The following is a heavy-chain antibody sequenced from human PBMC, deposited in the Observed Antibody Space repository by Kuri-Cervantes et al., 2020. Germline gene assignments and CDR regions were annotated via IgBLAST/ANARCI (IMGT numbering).Heavy chain of an antibody. CDR2: ISSSSRTI. D-gene: IGHD1-26*01. CDR3: ARVSIYGSYDFDY. J-gene: IGHJ4*02. V-gene: IGHV3-48*01. Sequence: GESLKISCAASGFTFSSYNMNWVRQAPGKGLEWVSYISSSSRTIYYADSVRGRFTISRDNARNSLHLQMNSLRAEDTAVYYCARVSIYGSYDFDYWGQGTLVTVSS. CDR1: GFTFSSYN.